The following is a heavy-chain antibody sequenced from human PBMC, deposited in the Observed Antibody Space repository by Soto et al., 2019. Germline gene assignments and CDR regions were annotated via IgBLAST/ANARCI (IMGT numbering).Heavy chain of an antibody. D-gene: IGHD3-3*01. CDR1: GFTVSSNY. V-gene: IGHV3-53*04. CDR3: AREGYGDEFWSAFDI. J-gene: IGHJ3*02. Sequence: GGSLRLSCAASGFTVSSNYMSWVRQAPGKGLEWVSVIYSGGSTYYADSVKGRFTISRHNSKNTLYLQMNSLRAEDTAVYYCAREGYGDEFWSAFDIWGQGTMVTVSS. CDR2: IYSGGST.